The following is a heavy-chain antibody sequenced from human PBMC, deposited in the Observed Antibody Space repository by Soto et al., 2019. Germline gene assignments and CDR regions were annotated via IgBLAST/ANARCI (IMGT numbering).Heavy chain of an antibody. CDR3: ARRDIMATITDNWFDP. CDR1: GGSISSSSYY. CDR2: IYYSGST. J-gene: IGHJ5*02. V-gene: IGHV4-39*01. D-gene: IGHD5-12*01. Sequence: SETLSLTCTVSGGSISSSSYYWGWIRQPPGKGLEWIGSIYYSGSTYYNPSLKSRVTISVDTSKNQFSLKLSSVTAADTAVYYSARRDIMATITDNWFDPRGQGTLVTVSS.